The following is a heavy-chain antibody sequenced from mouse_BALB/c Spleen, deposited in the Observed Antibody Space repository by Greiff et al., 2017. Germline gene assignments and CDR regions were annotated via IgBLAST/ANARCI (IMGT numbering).Heavy chain of an antibody. CDR3: ARHPTGTYFDY. V-gene: IGHV5-12-2*01. J-gene: IGHJ2*01. D-gene: IGHD4-1*02. Sequence: EVMLVESGGGLVQPGGSLKLSCAASGFTFSSYTMSWVRQTPEKRLEWVAYISNGGGSTYYPDTVKGRFTISRDNAKNTLYLQMSSLKSEDTAMYYCARHPTGTYFDYWGQGATLTVSS. CDR1: GFTFSSYT. CDR2: ISNGGGST.